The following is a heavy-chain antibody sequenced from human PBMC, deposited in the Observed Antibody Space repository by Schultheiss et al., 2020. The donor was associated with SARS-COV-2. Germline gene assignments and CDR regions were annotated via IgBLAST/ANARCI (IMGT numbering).Heavy chain of an antibody. V-gene: IGHV1-69*11. D-gene: IGHD3-22*01. Sequence: SVKVSCKASGGAFSSNGVSWVRQAPGQRLEWMGRIIPILGTTSYAERFQGRLTLTSDESTGTAYTAYMEMRSLRVEDTALYFCARGDSSGYYPHFDYWGQGTLVTVSS. CDR3: ARGDSSGYYPHFDY. J-gene: IGHJ4*02. CDR1: GGAFSSNG. CDR2: IIPILGTT.